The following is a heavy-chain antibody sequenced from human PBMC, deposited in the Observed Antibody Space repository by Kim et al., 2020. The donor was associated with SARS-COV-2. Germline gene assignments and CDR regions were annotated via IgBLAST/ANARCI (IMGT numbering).Heavy chain of an antibody. J-gene: IGHJ6*03. CDR3: ARAVGIDYYYMDV. Sequence: GGSLRLSCAASGFTFSSYWMHWVRQAPGKGLVWVSRINSDGSSTTYADSVKGRFTISRDNAKNTLYLQMNSLRAEDTAVYYCARAVGIDYYYMDVWGKGTTVTVSS. CDR2: INSDGSST. CDR1: GFTFSSYW. D-gene: IGHD6-13*01. V-gene: IGHV3-74*01.